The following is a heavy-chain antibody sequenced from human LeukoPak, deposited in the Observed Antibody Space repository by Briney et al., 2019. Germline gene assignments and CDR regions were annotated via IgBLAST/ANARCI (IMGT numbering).Heavy chain of an antibody. V-gene: IGHV1-18*01. D-gene: IGHD5-18*01. CDR2: ISAYNGNT. Sequence: GASVKVSCKASGYTFTSYGISWVRQAPGQGLEWVGWISAYNGNTNYAQKLQGRVTMTTDTSTSTAYMELRSLRSDDTAVYYCASGYSYENGLGSWFPYYYYYMDVWGKGTTVTVSS. CDR1: GYTFTSYG. CDR3: ASGYSYENGLGSWFPYYYYYMDV. J-gene: IGHJ6*03.